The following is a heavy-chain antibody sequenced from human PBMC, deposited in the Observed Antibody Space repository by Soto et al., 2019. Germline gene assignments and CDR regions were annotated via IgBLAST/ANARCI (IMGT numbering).Heavy chain of an antibody. CDR2: TKNKANDYTT. CDR3: VTWIDRRGY. CDR1: GFTFSDHF. D-gene: IGHD5-12*01. V-gene: IGHV3-72*01. J-gene: IGHJ4*02. Sequence: EVQLVESGGGLVQPGGSLRLSCAASGFTFSDHFMDWVRQAPGKGLEWVGRTKNKANDYTTDHAASVSGRFTIPRDASKNSLSLQMNSLKTEDTAVYYCVTWIDRRGYWGQGTLVTVSS.